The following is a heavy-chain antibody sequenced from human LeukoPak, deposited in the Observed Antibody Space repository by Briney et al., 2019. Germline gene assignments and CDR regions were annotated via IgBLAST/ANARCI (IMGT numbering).Heavy chain of an antibody. CDR2: ISAYNGNT. J-gene: IGHJ3*02. CDR3: ARREWELYAFDI. D-gene: IGHD1-26*01. Sequence: RASVKVSCKASGGTFSSYGMSWVRQAPGQGLEWMGWISAYNGNTNYAQKLQGRVTMTTDTSTSTAYMELRSLRSDDTAVYYCARREWELYAFDIWGQGTMVTVSS. V-gene: IGHV1-18*01. CDR1: GGTFSSYG.